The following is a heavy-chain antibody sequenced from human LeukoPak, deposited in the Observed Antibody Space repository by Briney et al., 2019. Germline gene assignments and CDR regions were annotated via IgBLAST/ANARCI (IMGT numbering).Heavy chain of an antibody. D-gene: IGHD3-22*01. Sequence: SETLSLTCIVSGGSISSGSYNWAWIRQPPGKGLEWIGSIFYRGSTYYNPSLKSRVTISTDRSKNQFSLKLSSLTAADTAVYYCARDGRYYDSSGYIRGFDYWGQGTLVTVSS. CDR2: IFYRGST. V-gene: IGHV4-39*07. CDR1: GGSISSGSYN. J-gene: IGHJ4*02. CDR3: ARDGRYYDSSGYIRGFDY.